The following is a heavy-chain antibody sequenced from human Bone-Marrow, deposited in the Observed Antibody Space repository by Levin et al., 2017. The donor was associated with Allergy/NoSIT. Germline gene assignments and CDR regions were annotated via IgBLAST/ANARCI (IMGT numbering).Heavy chain of an antibody. CDR2: VTYNSERT. V-gene: IGHV3-9*01. Sequence: PGGSLRLSCAASGFTFDDYAMHWVRQAPGKGLEWVSSVTYNSERTQYADSVRGRFTISRDNAQNSLYLQMNSLRTEDTAFYYCVKDTGGIVVAKLDSWGQGTLVTVSS. CDR1: GFTFDDYA. CDR3: VKDTGGIVVAKLDS. D-gene: IGHD3-22*01. J-gene: IGHJ4*02.